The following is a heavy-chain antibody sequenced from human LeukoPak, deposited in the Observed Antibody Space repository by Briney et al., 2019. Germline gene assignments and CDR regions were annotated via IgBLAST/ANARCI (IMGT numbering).Heavy chain of an antibody. Sequence: SQTLSLTCAISGDSVSSNSAAWNWIRQSPSRGLEWLGRTYYRSKWYNDYAVFLKSRIAINPDTSKNQFSLQLKSVTPEDTAVYYCARGWGYCSGGSCYVFDYWGRGTLVTVSA. D-gene: IGHD2-15*01. CDR1: GDSVSSNSAA. V-gene: IGHV6-1*01. J-gene: IGHJ4*02. CDR3: ARGWGYCSGGSCYVFDY. CDR2: TYYRSKWYN.